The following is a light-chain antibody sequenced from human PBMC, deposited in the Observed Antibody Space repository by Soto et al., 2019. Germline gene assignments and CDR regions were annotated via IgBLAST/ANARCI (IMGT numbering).Light chain of an antibody. CDR2: DAS. CDR3: QQRSNWPPLT. CDR1: QSVSNY. V-gene: IGKV3-11*01. J-gene: IGKJ4*01. Sequence: EIVLTQSPATLSLSPGERATLSCRASQSVSNYLAWYQQKPGQAPRLLIYDASNRATGIPARFSGSGSGTDFTITISRLETEDLAVYYCQQRSNWPPLTFGGGNKVEIK.